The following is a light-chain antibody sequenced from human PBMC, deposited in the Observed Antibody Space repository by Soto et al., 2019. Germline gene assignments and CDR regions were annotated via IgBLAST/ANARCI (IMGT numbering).Light chain of an antibody. Sequence: DIQMTQSPSSLSASVGDRLTLTCRASQSISTYLNWYQQKPGKAPKLLIYAASSLQTGVLSRFSGSRSGTDFTLTISSLQPEDFATYYCQQSYSRMTFGQGTKVDNK. J-gene: IGKJ1*01. CDR2: AAS. CDR1: QSISTY. CDR3: QQSYSRMT. V-gene: IGKV1-39*01.